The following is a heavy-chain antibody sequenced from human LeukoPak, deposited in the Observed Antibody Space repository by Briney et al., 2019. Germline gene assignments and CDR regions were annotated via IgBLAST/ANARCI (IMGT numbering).Heavy chain of an antibody. J-gene: IGHJ6*03. Sequence: SETLSLTCTVSGGSISSYYWSWIRQPAGKGLEWIGRIDTSGNTNYKPSLKSRVTMSVDTSKNQFSLQLNSVTPEDTAVYYCARTYYDILTGVSPTGYYYMDVWGKGTTVTISS. CDR2: IDTSGNT. CDR3: ARTYYDILTGVSPTGYYYMDV. V-gene: IGHV4-4*07. D-gene: IGHD3-9*01. CDR1: GGSISSYY.